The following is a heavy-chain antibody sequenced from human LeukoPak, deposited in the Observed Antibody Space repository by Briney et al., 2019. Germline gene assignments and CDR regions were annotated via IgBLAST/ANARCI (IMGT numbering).Heavy chain of an antibody. CDR3: ARGRTGLTTYQLLFNDAFDI. CDR2: INPNSGGT. J-gene: IGHJ3*02. Sequence: ASVKVSCKASGYTFTDYFMHWVRQAPGQGLEWMGWINPNSGGTNYTQKFQGRVTMTRDTSISTAYMDLSRLTSDDTAVYYCARGRTGLTTYQLLFNDAFDIWGQGTMVSVSS. D-gene: IGHD2-2*01. V-gene: IGHV1-2*02. CDR1: GYTFTDYF.